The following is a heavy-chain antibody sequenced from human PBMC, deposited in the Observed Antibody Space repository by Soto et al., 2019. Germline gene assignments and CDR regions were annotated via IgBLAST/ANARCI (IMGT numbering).Heavy chain of an antibody. CDR2: IHFSGST. CDR1: GGSISSYY. Sequence: QVQLQESGPGLVKPSETLSLTCTVSGGSISSYYWSWIRQAPGKGLEWIGYIHFSGSTKYNPSLNSRVTTSIDTSNNQFSLKVTSVTASDTAVYYCARQYSIAFDYWGQGTLVTVSS. CDR3: ARQYSIAFDY. D-gene: IGHD1-26*01. V-gene: IGHV4-59*08. J-gene: IGHJ4*02.